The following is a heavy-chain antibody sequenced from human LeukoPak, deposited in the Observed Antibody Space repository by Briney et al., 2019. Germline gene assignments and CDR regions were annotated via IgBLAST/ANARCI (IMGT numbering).Heavy chain of an antibody. CDR1: GFIFRSYT. J-gene: IGHJ4*02. V-gene: IGHV3-30*04. D-gene: IGHD1-1*01. CDR2: ISCDGRTK. Sequence: PGGSLRLSCAASGFIFRSYTMHWVRQAPGKGLEWVAGISCDGRTKFYANFVKGRFTFSSDYSKNTLYLQMNSLRVEDTALYYCARERSRYTDFDFWGQGTLVTVPS. CDR3: ARERSRYTDFDF.